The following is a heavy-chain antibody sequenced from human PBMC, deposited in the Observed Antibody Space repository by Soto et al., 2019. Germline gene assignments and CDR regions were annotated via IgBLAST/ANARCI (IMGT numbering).Heavy chain of an antibody. J-gene: IGHJ6*02. V-gene: IGHV3-23*01. D-gene: IGHD3-3*01. CDR1: GFTFTRYA. Sequence: EVKLLESGGGMVRPGGSLRLSCAASGFTFTRYALTWVRQAPGKWLEWVSTINSSGSRRYHAGYVKGRFAISRDNSNNTLYLQMNSLRFEDTAGYCCAPPLLDDFWSGYPPHNNVDIWGQGTAVSVSS. CDR2: INSSGSRR. CDR3: APPLLDDFWSGYPPHNNVDI.